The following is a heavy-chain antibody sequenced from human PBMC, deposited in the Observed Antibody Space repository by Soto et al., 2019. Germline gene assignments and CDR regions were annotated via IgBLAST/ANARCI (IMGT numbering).Heavy chain of an antibody. D-gene: IGHD3-3*01. CDR1: GFTFSSYW. CDR3: ARGYGLHDY. J-gene: IGHJ4*02. CDR2: IKQDGSEK. V-gene: IGHV3-7*01. Sequence: EVQVVESGGGLVQPGGSLRLSCAASGFTFSSYWMSWVRQAPGKGLEWVANIKQDGSEKYYVDSVKGRFTISRDNAKNSMNVQMNSLRAEDTAVYYCARGYGLHDYWGQGTLVTVSS.